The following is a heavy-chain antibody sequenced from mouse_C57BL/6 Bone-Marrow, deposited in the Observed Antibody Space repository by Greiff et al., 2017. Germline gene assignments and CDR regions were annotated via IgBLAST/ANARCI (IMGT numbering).Heavy chain of an antibody. V-gene: IGHV1-76*01. CDR1: GYTFTDYY. D-gene: IGHD2-12*01. Sequence: QVQLQQSGAELVRPGASVKLSCKASGYTFTDYYINWVKQRPGQGLEWIARIYPGSGNTYYNEKFKGKATLTAEKSSSTAYMQLSSLTSEDSAVYFCARGYYSYAMVYWGQGTSVTVSS. CDR3: ARGYYSYAMVY. J-gene: IGHJ4*01. CDR2: IYPGSGNT.